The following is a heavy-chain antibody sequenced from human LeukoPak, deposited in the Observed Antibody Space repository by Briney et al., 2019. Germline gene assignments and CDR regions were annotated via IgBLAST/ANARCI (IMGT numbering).Heavy chain of an antibody. CDR2: ISWNSGSI. CDR1: GFTFDDYA. V-gene: IGHV3-9*03. Sequence: PGGSLRLSCAASGFTFDDYAMHWVRQAPGKGLEWVSGISWNSGSIGYADSVKGRFTISRDNAKNSLYLQMNSLRAEDMALYYCAKDNKELGKTLNAFDIWGQGTMVTVSS. D-gene: IGHD7-27*01. J-gene: IGHJ3*02. CDR3: AKDNKELGKTLNAFDI.